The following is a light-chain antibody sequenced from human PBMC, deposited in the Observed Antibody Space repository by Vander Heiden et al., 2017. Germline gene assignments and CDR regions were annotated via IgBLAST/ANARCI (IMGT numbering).Light chain of an antibody. CDR1: QSISSY. J-gene: IGKJ2*01. V-gene: IGKV1-39*01. Sequence: DIQITQSPSSLSASVGDRATITCRASQSISSYLNWYQQKPGKAPKLLIYAASSLQSGVPSRFSGSGSGTDFTLTISSLQPEDFATYYCQQSYSTPMYTFGQGTKLEIK. CDR3: QQSYSTPMYT. CDR2: AAS.